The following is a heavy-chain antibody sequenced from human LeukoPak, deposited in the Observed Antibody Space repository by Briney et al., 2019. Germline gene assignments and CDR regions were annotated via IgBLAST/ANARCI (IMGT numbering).Heavy chain of an antibody. CDR1: GYTLTSYY. CDR2: INPSGGST. D-gene: IGHD2-15*01. CDR3: ARDLCSGGSCYSVGIDY. Sequence: GASVKVSCKASGYTLTSYYMHWVRQAPGQGLEWMGIINPSGGSTSYAQKFQGRVTMTRDTSTSTVYMELSSLRSEDTAVYYCARDLCSGGSCYSVGIDYWGQGTLVTVSS. J-gene: IGHJ4*02. V-gene: IGHV1-46*01.